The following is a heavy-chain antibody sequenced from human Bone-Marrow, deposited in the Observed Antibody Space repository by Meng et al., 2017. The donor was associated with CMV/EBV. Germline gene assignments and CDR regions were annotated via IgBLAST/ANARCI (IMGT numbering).Heavy chain of an antibody. D-gene: IGHD1-14*01. V-gene: IGHV1-2*02. CDR3: AREVAPEGYYYGMDV. J-gene: IGHJ6*02. CDR1: GYTFTGYY. CDR2: INPNSGDT. Sequence: ASVKVSCKASGYTFTGYYMHWVRQAPGRGLEWMGWINPNSGDTNYAQKFQGRVTMTRDTSISTAYMDLSRLRSDDTAVYYCAREVAPEGYYYGMDVWGQGTMVTVSS.